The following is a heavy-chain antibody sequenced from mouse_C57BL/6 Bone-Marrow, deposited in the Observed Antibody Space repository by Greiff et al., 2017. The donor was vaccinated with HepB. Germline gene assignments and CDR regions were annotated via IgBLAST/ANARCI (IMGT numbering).Heavy chain of an antibody. V-gene: IGHV1-19*01. J-gene: IGHJ3*01. D-gene: IGHD2-2*01. CDR3: ARGRVGYDEAY. CDR1: GYTFTDYY. CDR2: INPYNGGT. Sequence: EVKLQQSGPVLVKPGASVKMSCKASGYTFTDYYMNWVKQSHGKSLEWIGVINPYNGGTSYNQKFKGKATLTVDKSSSTAYMELNSLTSEDSAVYYCARGRVGYDEAYWGQGTLVTVSA.